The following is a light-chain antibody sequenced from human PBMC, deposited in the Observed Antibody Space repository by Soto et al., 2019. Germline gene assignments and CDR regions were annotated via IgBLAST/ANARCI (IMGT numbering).Light chain of an antibody. CDR1: SSNIGNNY. Sequence: QSVLTQPPSVSAAPGQKVTISCSGSSSNIGNNYVSWYQQLPGTAPKLLIYENNKRPSGIPDRFSGSKSGTSATLGITGLQTGDEADYYCGTWDSSPWVFGGGPKVTVL. V-gene: IGLV1-51*02. J-gene: IGLJ3*02. CDR2: ENN. CDR3: GTWDSSPWV.